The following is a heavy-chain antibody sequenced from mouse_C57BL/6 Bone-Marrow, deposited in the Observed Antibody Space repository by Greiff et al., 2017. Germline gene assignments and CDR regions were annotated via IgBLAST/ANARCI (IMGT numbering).Heavy chain of an antibody. D-gene: IGHD2-1*01. V-gene: IGHV5-6*01. J-gene: IGHJ2*01. Sequence: EVQRVESGGDLVKPGGSLKLSCAASGFTFSSYGMSWVRQTPDKRLEWVATISSGGSYTYYPDSVKGRFTISRDNAKNTLYLQMSSLKSEDTAMYYCARLPVYPYYFDYWGQGTTLTVSS. CDR3: ARLPVYPYYFDY. CDR1: GFTFSSYG. CDR2: ISSGGSYT.